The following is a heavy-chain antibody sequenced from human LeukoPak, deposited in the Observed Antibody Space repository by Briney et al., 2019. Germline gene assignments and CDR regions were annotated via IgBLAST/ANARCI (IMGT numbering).Heavy chain of an antibody. Sequence: GRSLPHSRADSGFTFSSYGMHWVRQAPGKGLEWVAVISYDTSNEYYADSVKGRFTISRDNSKNTLYLQMSSLRAEDTAVYYCARVTETAPYYYYGVDVWGEGTRVSVSS. CDR1: GFTFSSYG. CDR3: ARVTETAPYYYYGVDV. J-gene: IGHJ6*04. V-gene: IGHV3-30*03. D-gene: IGHD2-21*02. CDR2: ISYDTSNE.